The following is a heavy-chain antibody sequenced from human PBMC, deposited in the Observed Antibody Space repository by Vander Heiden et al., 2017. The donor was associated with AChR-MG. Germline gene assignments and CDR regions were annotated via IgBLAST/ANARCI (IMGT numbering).Heavy chain of an antibody. D-gene: IGHD6-19*01. J-gene: IGHJ3*02. V-gene: IGHV3-48*02. Sequence: EVQLVESGGGLVQPGGSLRLSCAASGFTFSSYSMNWVRQAPGKGLEWVSYISSSSSTIYYADSVKGRFTISRDNAKNSLYLQMNSLRDEDTAVYYGASTGYSSGWYGASDAFDIWGQGTMVTVSS. CDR1: GFTFSSYS. CDR2: ISSSSSTI. CDR3: ASTGYSSGWYGASDAFDI.